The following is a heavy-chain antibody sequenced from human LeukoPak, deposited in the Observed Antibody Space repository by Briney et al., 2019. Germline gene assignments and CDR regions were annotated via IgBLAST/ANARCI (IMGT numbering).Heavy chain of an antibody. V-gene: IGHV1-18*04. CDR1: GYTFTGYY. D-gene: IGHD1-26*01. CDR3: ARGVVGAAEGDDAFDI. J-gene: IGHJ3*02. CDR2: ISAYNGNT. Sequence: ASVKVSCKASGYTFTGYYMHWLRQAPGQGLEWMGWISAYNGNTNYAQKLQGRVTMTTDTSTSTAYMEQRSLRSDDTAVYYCARGVVGAAEGDDAFDIWGQGTMVTVSS.